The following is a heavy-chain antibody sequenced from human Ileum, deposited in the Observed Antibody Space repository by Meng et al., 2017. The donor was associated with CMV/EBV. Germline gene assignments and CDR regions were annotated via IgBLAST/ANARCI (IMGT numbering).Heavy chain of an antibody. CDR3: AKYSIAAAGSGTRHFDY. D-gene: IGHD6-13*01. J-gene: IGHJ4*02. Sequence: FTFNSYGMSCVRQAPGKGLEWVSVISQSGGTTYYADSVKGRFTISRDNSKNTLYLQMNSLRAEDTAVYYCAKYSIAAAGSGTRHFDYWGQGTLVTVSS. V-gene: IGHV3-23*01. CDR1: FTFNSYG. CDR2: ISQSGGTT.